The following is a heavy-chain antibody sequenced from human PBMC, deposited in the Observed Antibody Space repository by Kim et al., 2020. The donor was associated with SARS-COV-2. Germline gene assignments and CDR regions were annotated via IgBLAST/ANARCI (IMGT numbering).Heavy chain of an antibody. V-gene: IGHV1-18*01. CDR2: ISTYNHNT. CDR1: GYTFADYG. J-gene: IGHJ4*02. D-gene: IGHD6-6*01. Sequence: ASVKVSCKTSGYTFADYGITWVRQAPGQGLEWMGWISTYNHNTNYAQKFQGRVTMTTDTTTSTAYMDLRSLRSADTAVYYCARNVDSTSSSFLNYWGQGTLVTVSS. CDR3: ARNVDSTSSSFLNY.